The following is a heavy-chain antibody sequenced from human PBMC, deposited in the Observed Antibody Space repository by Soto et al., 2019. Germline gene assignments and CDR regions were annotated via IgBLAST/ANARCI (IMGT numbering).Heavy chain of an antibody. CDR2: IIPIFGTA. J-gene: IGHJ6*02. CDR3: ARGALVQATTYYYYCIDV. D-gene: IGHD5-12*01. Sequence: QVQLVQSGAEVTKPGSSVKVSCKASGGTFSSYAISWVRQSPGQGREWLGGIIPIFGTANYAQKFQGRVTITGEESTSTAYMELSSLRSEDTAVYYCARGALVQATTYYYYCIDVWGQGTTVTVSS. V-gene: IGHV1-69*01. CDR1: GGTFSSYA.